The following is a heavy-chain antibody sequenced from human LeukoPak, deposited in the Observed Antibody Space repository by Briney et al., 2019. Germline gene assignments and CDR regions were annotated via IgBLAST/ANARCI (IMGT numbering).Heavy chain of an antibody. Sequence: SETLSLTSTVSGGSISSSSYYWGWIRQPPGKGLEWIGSIYYSGSTYYNPSLKSRVTISVDTSKNQFSLKLSSVTAADTAVYYCARVAPPAQGVGFDPWGQGTLVTVSS. CDR3: ARVAPPAQGVGFDP. CDR1: GGSISSSSYY. CDR2: IYYSGST. J-gene: IGHJ5*02. D-gene: IGHD3-16*01. V-gene: IGHV4-39*07.